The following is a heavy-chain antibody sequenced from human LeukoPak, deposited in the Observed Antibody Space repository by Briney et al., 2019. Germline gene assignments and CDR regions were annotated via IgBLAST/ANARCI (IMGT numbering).Heavy chain of an antibody. CDR1: GFTFSGFW. J-gene: IGHJ6*03. D-gene: IGHD3-3*01. V-gene: IGHV3-74*01. Sequence: GGSLRLSCTASGFTFSGFWMYWVRQVPGKGLVSVSRINTDGSSTSYADSVKGRFTISRDSAKNSLYLQMNSLRAEDTAVYYCARDRSYYDFWSGYLYYYYMDVWGKGTTVTVSS. CDR2: INTDGSST. CDR3: ARDRSYYDFWSGYLYYYYMDV.